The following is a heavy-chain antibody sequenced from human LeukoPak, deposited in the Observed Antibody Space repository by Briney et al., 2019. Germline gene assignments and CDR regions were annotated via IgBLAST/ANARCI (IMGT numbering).Heavy chain of an antibody. Sequence: SETLSLTCAVYGGSFSGYYWSWIRQPPGKGLEWIGEINHSGSTNYNPSLKSRVTISVDTSKNQFSLKLSSVTAADTAVYYCARHPYYYGSGSYYKDYWGQGTLVTVSS. CDR1: GGSFSGYY. CDR2: INHSGST. CDR3: ARHPYYYGSGSYYKDY. J-gene: IGHJ4*02. D-gene: IGHD3-10*01. V-gene: IGHV4-34*01.